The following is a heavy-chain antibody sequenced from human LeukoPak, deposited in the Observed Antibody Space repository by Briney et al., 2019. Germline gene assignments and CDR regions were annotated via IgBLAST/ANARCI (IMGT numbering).Heavy chain of an antibody. CDR1: GFTFSSYE. CDR2: ISSSGSTI. D-gene: IGHD6-19*01. Sequence: GGSLRLSCAASGFTFSSYEMNWVRQAPGKGLEWVSYISSSGSTIYYAGSVKGRFTISRDNAKNSLYLQMNSLRAEDTAVYYCATVGSSGWYYYYYGNDVWGKGTTVTVSS. J-gene: IGHJ6*04. CDR3: ATVGSSGWYYYYYGNDV. V-gene: IGHV3-48*03.